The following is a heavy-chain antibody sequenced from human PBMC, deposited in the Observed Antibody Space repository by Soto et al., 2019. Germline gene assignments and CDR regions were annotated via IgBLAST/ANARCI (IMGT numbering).Heavy chain of an antibody. Sequence: SETLSLTCAVYGGSFSGSYWSWIRQPPGKGLEWIGEINHSGSTNYNPSLKSRVTISVDTSKNQFSLKLSSVTAADTAVYYCARTPGIAVDRFYAFDIWGQGTMVTVSS. D-gene: IGHD6-19*01. J-gene: IGHJ3*02. CDR3: ARTPGIAVDRFYAFDI. CDR1: GGSFSGSY. CDR2: INHSGST. V-gene: IGHV4-34*01.